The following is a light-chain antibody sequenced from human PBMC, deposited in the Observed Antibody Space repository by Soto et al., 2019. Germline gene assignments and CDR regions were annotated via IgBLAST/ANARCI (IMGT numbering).Light chain of an antibody. CDR1: QSVSSSY. J-gene: IGKJ1*01. CDR2: GAS. CDR3: QQYGSSPPGGT. Sequence: EIVLTQSPGTLSLSPVERATLSCRASQSVSSSYLAWYQQKPGQAPSLLIYGASSRATGIPDRFSGSGSGTDFTLTISRLEPEDFAVYYCQQYGSSPPGGTFGQGTKVDNK. V-gene: IGKV3-20*01.